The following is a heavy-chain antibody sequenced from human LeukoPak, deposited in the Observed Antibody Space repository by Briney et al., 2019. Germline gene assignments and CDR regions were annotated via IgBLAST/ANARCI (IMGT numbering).Heavy chain of an antibody. CDR3: AKLSAGYYDTSGYSFQH. V-gene: IGHV3-30*02. CDR1: GFTFSSYG. Sequence: PGGSLRLSCAASGFTFSSYGMHWVRQAPGKGLEWVAFIRYDGSNKYYADSVKGRFTISRDNSKNTLYLQMSSLRAEDTAVYYCAKLSAGYYDTSGYSFQHWGQGTLVTVSS. CDR2: IRYDGSNK. D-gene: IGHD3-22*01. J-gene: IGHJ1*01.